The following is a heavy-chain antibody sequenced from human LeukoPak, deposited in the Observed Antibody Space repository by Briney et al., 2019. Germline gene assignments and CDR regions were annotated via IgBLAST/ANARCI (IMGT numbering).Heavy chain of an antibody. CDR2: IYSGGST. V-gene: IGHV3-53*01. Sequence: GGSLRLSCAASGFTFSSYEVNWVRQAPGKGLEWVSVIYSGGSTYYADSVKGRFTISRDNSKNTLYLQMNSLRAEDTAVYYCARGGYYYYYMDVWGKGTTVTISS. J-gene: IGHJ6*03. CDR3: ARGGYYYYYMDV. CDR1: GFTFSSYE.